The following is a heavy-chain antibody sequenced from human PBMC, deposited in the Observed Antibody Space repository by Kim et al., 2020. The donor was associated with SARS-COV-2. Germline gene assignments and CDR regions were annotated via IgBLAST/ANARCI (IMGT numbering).Heavy chain of an antibody. J-gene: IGHJ4*02. Sequence: GSTYYAESVKGRFTISRDNSKDTLYLQMNSLRAEETAVYYCAKAYGSGKWGQGTLVTVSS. CDR3: AKAYGSGK. V-gene: IGHV3-23*01. D-gene: IGHD3-10*01. CDR2: GST.